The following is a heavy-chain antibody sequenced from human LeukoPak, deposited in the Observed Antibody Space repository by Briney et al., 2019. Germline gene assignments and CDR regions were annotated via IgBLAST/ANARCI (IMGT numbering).Heavy chain of an antibody. J-gene: IGHJ4*02. V-gene: IGHV3-11*04. CDR3: AILSVPITIFGVAPFDY. CDR1: GFTFSDYY. Sequence: GSLRLSCAASGFTFSDYYMSWIRQAPGKGLGWVSYISSSGSTIYYADSVKGRFTISRDNSKNTLYLQMNSLRAEDTAVYYCAILSVPITIFGVAPFDYWGQGTLVTVSS. D-gene: IGHD3-3*01. CDR2: ISSSGSTI.